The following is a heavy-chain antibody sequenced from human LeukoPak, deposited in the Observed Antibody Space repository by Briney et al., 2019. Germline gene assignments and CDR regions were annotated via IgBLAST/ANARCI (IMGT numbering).Heavy chain of an antibody. V-gene: IGHV4-30-2*01. CDR2: IYHSGST. CDR3: ARARFLEWFPPDY. D-gene: IGHD3-3*01. CDR1: GGSISSGGYY. J-gene: IGHJ4*02. Sequence: SETLSLTCTVSGGSISSGGYYWSWIRQPPGKGLEWIGYIYHSGSTYYNPSLKSRVTISVDRSKNQFSLKLSSVTAADTAVYYCARARFLEWFPPDYWGQGTLVTVSS.